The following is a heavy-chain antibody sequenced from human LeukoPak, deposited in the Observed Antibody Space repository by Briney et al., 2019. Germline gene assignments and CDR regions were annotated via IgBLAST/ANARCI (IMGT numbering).Heavy chain of an antibody. J-gene: IGHJ4*02. CDR1: GFTFSDYY. D-gene: IGHD5-24*01. V-gene: IGHV3-11*01. CDR2: ISSSGSTI. CDR3: ARATTIPKREDYFDY. Sequence: GGSLRLSCAASGFTFSDYYMSWIRQAPGKGLEWVSYISSSGSTIYYADSVKGRFTISRDNAKNPLYLQVNSLRAEDTAVYYCARATTIPKREDYFDYWGQGTLVTVSS.